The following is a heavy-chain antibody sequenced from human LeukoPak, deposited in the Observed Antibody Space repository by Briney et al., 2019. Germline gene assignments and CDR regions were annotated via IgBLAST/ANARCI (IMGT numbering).Heavy chain of an antibody. J-gene: IGHJ4*02. Sequence: PGGSLRLSCAASGLTFDDYAMHWVRQAPGKGLEWVSLISGDGGSTYYADSVKGRFTISRDNSKNSLYLQMNSLRTEDTALYYCAKDKYDNLTGPFDYWGQGTLVTVSS. CDR1: GLTFDDYA. CDR3: AKDKYDNLTGPFDY. V-gene: IGHV3-43*02. CDR2: ISGDGGST. D-gene: IGHD3-9*01.